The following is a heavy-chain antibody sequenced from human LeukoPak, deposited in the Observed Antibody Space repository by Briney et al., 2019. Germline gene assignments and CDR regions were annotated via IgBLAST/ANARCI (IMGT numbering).Heavy chain of an antibody. CDR2: IYHSGST. D-gene: IGHD2-2*01. CDR1: GYSISSGYY. Sequence: PSETLSLTCTVSGYSISSGYYWGWIRQPPGKGLEWIGSIYHSGSTYYNPSLKSRVTISVDTSKNQFSLKLSSVTAADTAVYYCARESFGCSTSCSGDWFDPWGQGTLVTVSS. J-gene: IGHJ5*02. CDR3: ARESFGCSTSCSGDWFDP. V-gene: IGHV4-38-2*02.